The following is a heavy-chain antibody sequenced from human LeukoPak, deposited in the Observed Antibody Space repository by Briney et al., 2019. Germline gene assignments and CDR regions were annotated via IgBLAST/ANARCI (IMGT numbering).Heavy chain of an antibody. Sequence: SETLSLTCTVSGGSISSYYWTWIRQPPGKGLEGIGHVYYSGTTNYNPSLRSRVSISVDTSKNRFSLKVNSVTPADTAVYYCARADTFNYWYFDLWGRGTLVTVSS. D-gene: IGHD5-18*01. CDR1: GGSISSYY. V-gene: IGHV4-59*01. CDR2: VYYSGTT. CDR3: ARADTFNYWYFDL. J-gene: IGHJ2*01.